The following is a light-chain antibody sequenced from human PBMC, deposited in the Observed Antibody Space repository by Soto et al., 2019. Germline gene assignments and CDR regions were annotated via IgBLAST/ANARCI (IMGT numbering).Light chain of an antibody. J-gene: IGKJ4*01. Sequence: EIVLTQSPGTLSLSPGERATLSCRASQSVSSSYLAWYQPKPGQAPRLLIYGASSRSTGIPDRFSGSGSGTDFTLTISRLEPEDFAVYYCQQYGSSSLTFGGGTKVEIK. CDR1: QSVSSSY. CDR3: QQYGSSSLT. CDR2: GAS. V-gene: IGKV3-20*01.